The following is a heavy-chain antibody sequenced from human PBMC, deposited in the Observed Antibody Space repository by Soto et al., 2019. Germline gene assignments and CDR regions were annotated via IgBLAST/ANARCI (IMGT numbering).Heavy chain of an antibody. V-gene: IGHV4-31*03. J-gene: IGHJ4*02. D-gene: IGHD3-10*01. CDR2: IYYSGST. Sequence: PSETLSLTCTVSGGSISSGGYYWSWIRQHPGKGLEWIGYIYYSGSTYYNPSLKSRVTISVDTSKNQFSLKLSSVTAADTAVYYCARARITMVRGVPAPFDYWGQGTLVTVPQ. CDR3: ARARITMVRGVPAPFDY. CDR1: GGSISSGGYY.